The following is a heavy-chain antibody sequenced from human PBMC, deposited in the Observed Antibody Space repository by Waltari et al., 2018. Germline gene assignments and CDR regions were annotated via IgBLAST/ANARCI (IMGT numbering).Heavy chain of an antibody. J-gene: IGHJ6*02. V-gene: IGHV4-34*01. CDR2: INHSGST. D-gene: IGHD5-12*01. CDR3: ARATGYYYYGMDV. Sequence: QVQLQQWGAGLLKPSETLYLTCAVYGGSFSGYYWSWIRQPPGKGLEWIGEINHSGSTNYNPSLKSRVTISVDTSKNQFSLKLSSVTAADTAVYYCARATGYYYYGMDVWGQGTTVTVSS. CDR1: GGSFSGYY.